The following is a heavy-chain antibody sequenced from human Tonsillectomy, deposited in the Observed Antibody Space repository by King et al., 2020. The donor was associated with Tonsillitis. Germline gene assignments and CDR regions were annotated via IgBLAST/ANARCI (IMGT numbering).Heavy chain of an antibody. CDR1: GFTFSSYG. CDR2: IRYDGSNK. V-gene: IGHV3-30*02. D-gene: IGHD1-26*01. Sequence: QVQLVESGGGVVQPGGSLRLSCAASGFTFSSYGMHWVRQAPGKGLEWVAFIRYDGSNKYYADSVKGRFTISRDNSKNTLYLQMNSLRAEDTAVYYCAKDQDTHAPLYSGRYYLDYWGQGTLVTVAS. J-gene: IGHJ4*02. CDR3: AKDQDTHAPLYSGRYYLDY.